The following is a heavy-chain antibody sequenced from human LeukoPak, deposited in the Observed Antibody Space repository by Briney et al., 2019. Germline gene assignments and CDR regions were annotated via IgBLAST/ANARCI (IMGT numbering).Heavy chain of an antibody. CDR1: GGSVTSDSYS. Sequence: SETLSLTCTVSGGSVTSDSYSWGWIRQPPGKGLQWIVTLSHNGLNYYNPSLKSRVAMPVDSSKNQFSLRLSSVTAADTAVYYCARLRGGIQLWGDWGQGTLVTVSS. CDR3: ARLRGGIQLWGD. J-gene: IGHJ4*02. D-gene: IGHD5-18*01. CDR2: LSHNGLN. V-gene: IGHV4-39*01.